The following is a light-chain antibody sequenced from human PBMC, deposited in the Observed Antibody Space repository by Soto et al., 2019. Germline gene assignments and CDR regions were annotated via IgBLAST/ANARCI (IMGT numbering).Light chain of an antibody. V-gene: IGLV2-14*01. J-gene: IGLJ3*02. Sequence: QSALTQPASVSGSPGQSITISCTGTSSDVGGYNYVSWYQQHPGKAPKLLIYDVTNRPSGVSYRFSGSKSGNTASLTISGIQAEDEADYYCSAYTSSITLVFGGGTKVTVL. CDR1: SSDVGGYNY. CDR3: SAYTSSITLV. CDR2: DVT.